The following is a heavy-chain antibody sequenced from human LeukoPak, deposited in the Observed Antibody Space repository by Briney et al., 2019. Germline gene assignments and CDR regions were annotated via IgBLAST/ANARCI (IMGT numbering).Heavy chain of an antibody. CDR3: ARDHEQWLGVDY. CDR1: GFTVSSNY. V-gene: IGHV3-53*01. J-gene: IGHJ4*02. D-gene: IGHD6-19*01. CDR2: IYAGGST. Sequence: GGSLRLSCATSGFTVSSNYMSWVRQAPGKGLEWVSVIYAGGSTYYADSVKGRFTISRDNSKNTLYLQMSSLRAEDTAVYYCARDHEQWLGVDYWGQGTLVTVSS.